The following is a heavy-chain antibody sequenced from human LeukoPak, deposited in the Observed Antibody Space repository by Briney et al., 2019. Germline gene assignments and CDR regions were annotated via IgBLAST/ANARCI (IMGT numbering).Heavy chain of an antibody. D-gene: IGHD2-15*01. J-gene: IGHJ3*02. CDR3: GKDMTFCSGGSCYSLGFDI. Sequence: GGSLRLSCAASGFTFSSYAMSWVRQAPGKGLEWVSAISGSGGSTYYADSVKGRFTISRDNSKNTLYLQMNSLRDEDTAVYYCGKDMTFCSGGSCYSLGFDIWGQGTMVTVSS. CDR2: ISGSGGST. CDR1: GFTFSSYA. V-gene: IGHV3-23*01.